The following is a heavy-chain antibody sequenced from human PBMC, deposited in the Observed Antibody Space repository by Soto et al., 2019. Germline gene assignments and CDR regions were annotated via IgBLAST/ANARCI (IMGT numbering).Heavy chain of an antibody. Sequence: QITLKESGPSPVKPTQTLTVTCTFSGFSLSNSGVGVAWIRQPPGKALEWLALIYGDNDKRYSPSLKTRLTIPKDTPKNQVALTMPNMDPVDTAPYYCAHCTLHDYGDYDPGTSHVFDSWGQGTLVTVSS. J-gene: IGHJ4*02. CDR3: AHCTLHDYGDYDPGTSHVFDS. V-gene: IGHV2-5*02. CDR1: GFSLSNSGVG. D-gene: IGHD4-17*01. CDR2: IYGDNDK.